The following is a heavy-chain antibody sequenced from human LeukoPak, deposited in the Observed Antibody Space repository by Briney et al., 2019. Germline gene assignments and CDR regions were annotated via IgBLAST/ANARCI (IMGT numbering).Heavy chain of an antibody. Sequence: GGSLRLSCAASGFTFSSYAMNWVRQAPGKGLEWVSSVSSSSGYIYYADSVKGRFTISRDNAKNLVFLQMNSLRAEDTALYYCASHYSGYANYWGQGTLVTVSS. D-gene: IGHD5-12*01. V-gene: IGHV3-21*01. CDR3: ASHYSGYANY. J-gene: IGHJ4*02. CDR1: GFTFSSYA. CDR2: VSSSSGYI.